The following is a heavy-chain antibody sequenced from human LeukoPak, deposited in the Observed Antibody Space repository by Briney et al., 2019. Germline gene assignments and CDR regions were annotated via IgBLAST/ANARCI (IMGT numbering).Heavy chain of an antibody. CDR3: ACGRDGYNVDY. V-gene: IGHV1-2*06. CDR1: GYIFTGYY. CDR2: INPDSGDT. Sequence: ASVKVSCKTSGYIFTGYYMHWVRQAPGQGLEWMGRINPDSGDTNHAQKFQGRVTMTRDTSISTAYMELSRPRSDDTAVYYCACGRDGYNVDYWGQGTLVTVSS. D-gene: IGHD5-24*01. J-gene: IGHJ4*02.